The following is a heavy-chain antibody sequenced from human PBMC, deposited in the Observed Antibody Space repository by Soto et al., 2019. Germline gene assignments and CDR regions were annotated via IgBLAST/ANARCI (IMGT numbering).Heavy chain of an antibody. Sequence: ASVKVSCKASGYSFTDYHIHWVRQAPGQGLEWLGRINPKSGGTSTAQKFQGWVTMTRDRSISTVYMELTRLRSDDTAVYFCARGHSTDCSNGVCSFFYNHEMDVWGQGTPVTASS. CDR3: ARGHSTDCSNGVCSFFYNHEMDV. D-gene: IGHD2-8*01. CDR1: GYSFTDYH. J-gene: IGHJ6*02. V-gene: IGHV1-2*04. CDR2: INPKSGGT.